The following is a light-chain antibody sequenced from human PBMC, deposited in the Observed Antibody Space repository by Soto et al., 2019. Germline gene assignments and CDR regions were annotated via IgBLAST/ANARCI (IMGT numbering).Light chain of an antibody. CDR1: ENSDNY. Sequence: EIVLTQSPATLSLSPGERATLSCRSSENSDNYLAWYQQKPGQAPRLLIYDVSSRASGIPARFSGSGSGTDFTLTISSLEPEDFAVYYCQQRRNLLTFGGGTKLEI. CDR3: QQRRNLLT. J-gene: IGKJ4*01. CDR2: DVS. V-gene: IGKV3-11*01.